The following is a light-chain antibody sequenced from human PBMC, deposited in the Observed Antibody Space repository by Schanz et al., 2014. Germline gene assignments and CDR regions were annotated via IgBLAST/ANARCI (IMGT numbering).Light chain of an antibody. J-gene: IGLJ1*01. CDR3: SSYTGSSTPYV. V-gene: IGLV2-11*01. CDR2: DVS. Sequence: QSVLTQPRSVSGSPGQSVTISCTGTSSDVGGYDYVSWYQQLPGKAPKLMIYDVSNRPSGVSHRFSGSKSGNTASLTVSGLQAEDEADYYCSSYTGSSTPYVFGTGTKLTVL. CDR1: SSDVGGYDY.